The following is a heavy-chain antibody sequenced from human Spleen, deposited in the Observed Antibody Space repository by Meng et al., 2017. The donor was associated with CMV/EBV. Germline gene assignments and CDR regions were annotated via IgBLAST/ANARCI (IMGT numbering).Heavy chain of an antibody. Sequence: SETLSLTCTVSGGSISSYYWSWIRQPPGKGLEWIGYIYYSGSTNYNPSLKSRVTISVDTSKNQFSLKLSSVTAADTAVYYCARQLAPNWADMTENVDYWGLGTLVTVSS. D-gene: IGHD7-27*01. J-gene: IGHJ4*02. CDR1: GGSISSYY. V-gene: IGHV4-59*01. CDR3: ARQLAPNWADMTENVDY. CDR2: IYYSGST.